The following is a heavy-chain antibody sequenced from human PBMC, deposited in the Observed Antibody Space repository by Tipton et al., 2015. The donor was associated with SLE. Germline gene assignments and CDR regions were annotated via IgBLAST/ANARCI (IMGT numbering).Heavy chain of an antibody. CDR2: IKEDGSEK. Sequence: GSLRLSCAASGFTFSENAMAWVRQAPGKGLECVAYIKEDGSEKYYVDSVKGRFTISRDNANNSLYLQMNSLSAEDTAVYYCARDRGSRTGMDVWGRGTTVSVSS. V-gene: IGHV3-7*01. CDR3: ARDRGSRTGMDV. D-gene: IGHD3-10*01. J-gene: IGHJ6*02. CDR1: GFTFSENA.